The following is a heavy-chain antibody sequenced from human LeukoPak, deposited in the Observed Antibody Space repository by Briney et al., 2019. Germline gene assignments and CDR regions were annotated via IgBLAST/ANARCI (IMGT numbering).Heavy chain of an antibody. CDR2: ISYDGSNK. J-gene: IGHJ4*02. CDR1: GFTFSSYG. V-gene: IGHV3-30*18. Sequence: QAGGSLRLSCAASGFTFSSYGMHWVRQAPGKGLEWVAVISYDGSNKYYADSVKGRFTISRDDSKNTLYLQMNSLRAEDTAVYYCAKDRGYSYGLFDYWGQGTLVTVSS. D-gene: IGHD5-18*01. CDR3: AKDRGYSYGLFDY.